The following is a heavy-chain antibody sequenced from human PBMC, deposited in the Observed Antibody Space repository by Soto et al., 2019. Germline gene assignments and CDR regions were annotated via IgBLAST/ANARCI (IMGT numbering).Heavy chain of an antibody. V-gene: IGHV3-72*01. CDR2: NRNKANTYTT. D-gene: IGHD2-15*01. J-gene: IGHJ6*02. Sequence: PGGSLRLSCAASGFTFSDHYMDWVRQAPGKGLEWVGRNRNKANTYTTEYAASVKGRFTISRDDSKNSLYLQMNSLKTEDAAVYYCARGGYCGSASCHSDYYGMDVWGQGTTVTVSS. CDR1: GFTFSDHY. CDR3: ARGGYCGSASCHSDYYGMDV.